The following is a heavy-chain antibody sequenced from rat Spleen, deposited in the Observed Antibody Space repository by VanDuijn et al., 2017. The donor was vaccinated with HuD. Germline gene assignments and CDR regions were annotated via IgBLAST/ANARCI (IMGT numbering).Heavy chain of an antibody. Sequence: QVQLKESGPGLVQPSQTLSVTCTVSGFSLTSYHVSWVRQPPGKGLEWMGVRWGDGSTAYNSALKSRLSISRDTSKSQVFLKMNSLQTDDTGTYYCARDGEAVAASNWFAYWGQGTLVTVSS. CDR3: ARDGEAVAASNWFAY. J-gene: IGHJ3*01. CDR1: GFSLTSYH. CDR2: RWGDGST. V-gene: IGHV2-43*01. D-gene: IGHD1-2*01.